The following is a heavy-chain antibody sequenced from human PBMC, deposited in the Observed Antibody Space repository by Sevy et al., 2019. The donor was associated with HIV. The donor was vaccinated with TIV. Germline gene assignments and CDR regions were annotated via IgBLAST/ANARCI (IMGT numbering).Heavy chain of an antibody. CDR2: INHSGST. Sequence: SETLSLTCAVYGGSFSGYYWSWIRQPPGKGLEWIGEINHSGSTNYNPSLKSRVTISVDTSKNQFSLKLSSVTAADTAVYYCARRLDDILTAGGFDYWGQGTLVTVSS. CDR1: GGSFSGYY. CDR3: ARRLDDILTAGGFDY. D-gene: IGHD3-9*01. J-gene: IGHJ4*02. V-gene: IGHV4-34*01.